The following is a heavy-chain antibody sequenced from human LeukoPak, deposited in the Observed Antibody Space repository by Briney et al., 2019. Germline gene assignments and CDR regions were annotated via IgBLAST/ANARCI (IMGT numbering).Heavy chain of an antibody. Sequence: PVGSLRLSCAASGFTFSSYAMSWVRQAPGKGLEWVSAISGSGGSTYYADSVKGRFTISRDNSKNTLYLQMNSLRAEDTAVYYCAKMGKTENHYGSGRFSYYYYMDVWGKGTTVTISS. J-gene: IGHJ6*03. CDR3: AKMGKTENHYGSGRFSYYYYMDV. CDR1: GFTFSSYA. V-gene: IGHV3-23*01. CDR2: ISGSGGST. D-gene: IGHD3-10*01.